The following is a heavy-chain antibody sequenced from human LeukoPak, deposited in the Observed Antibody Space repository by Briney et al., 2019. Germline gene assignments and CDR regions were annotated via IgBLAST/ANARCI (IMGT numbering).Heavy chain of an antibody. CDR3: ARVPSSGSTPGAYFDY. Sequence: SVKVSCKASGGTFSSYAISWVRQAPGQGLEWMGGIIPIFGTANYAQKFQGRVTITADESTSTAYMELSSLRSEDTAVYYCARVPSSGSTPGAYFDYWGQGTLVTVSS. CDR1: GGTFSSYA. D-gene: IGHD1-26*01. V-gene: IGHV1-69*13. CDR2: IIPIFGTA. J-gene: IGHJ4*02.